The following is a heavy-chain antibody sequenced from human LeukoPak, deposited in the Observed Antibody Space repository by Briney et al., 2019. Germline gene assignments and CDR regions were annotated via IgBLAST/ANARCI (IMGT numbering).Heavy chain of an antibody. J-gene: IGHJ5*02. D-gene: IGHD6-13*01. CDR1: GGSFSGYY. V-gene: IGHV4-34*01. CDR3: ARGPWTYSSSWYRNWFDP. CDR2: INHSGST. Sequence: SETLSLTCAVYGGSFSGYYWSWIRQPPGKGLEWIGEINHSGSTNYNPSLKSRVTISVDTSKNQFSLKLSSVTAADTAVYYCARGPWTYSSSWYRNWFDPWGQGTLVTVSS.